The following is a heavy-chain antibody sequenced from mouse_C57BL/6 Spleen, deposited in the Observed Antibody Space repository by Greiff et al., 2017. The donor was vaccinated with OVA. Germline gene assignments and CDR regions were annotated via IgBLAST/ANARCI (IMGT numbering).Heavy chain of an antibody. J-gene: IGHJ2*01. Sequence: EVMLVESGGGLVQPGGSLSLSCAASGFTFTDYYMSWVRQPPGKALEWLGFIRNKANGYTTEYSASVKGRFTISRGNSQSILYLQMNALRAEDSATYYCARYSNYGGGLDYWGQGTTLTVSS. D-gene: IGHD2-1*01. CDR3: ARYSNYGGGLDY. CDR2: IRNKANGYTT. V-gene: IGHV7-3*01. CDR1: GFTFTDYY.